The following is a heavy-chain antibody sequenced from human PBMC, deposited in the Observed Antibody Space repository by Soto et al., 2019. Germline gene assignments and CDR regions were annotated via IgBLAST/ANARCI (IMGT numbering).Heavy chain of an antibody. CDR2: IYWDDDK. CDR1: GFSLTTRGVG. D-gene: IGHD3-16*01. J-gene: IGHJ5*02. CDR3: AHIPNYYQYDWFDP. Sequence: QITLKESGPTLVKPTQTLTLTCTFSGFSLTTRGVGVGWIRQPPGKALECLALIYWDDDKRYSPSLQSRLSLTKDTSKTQWVLTMTNVDPVDTATYYCAHIPNYYQYDWFDPWGQGTLVSVSS. V-gene: IGHV2-5*02.